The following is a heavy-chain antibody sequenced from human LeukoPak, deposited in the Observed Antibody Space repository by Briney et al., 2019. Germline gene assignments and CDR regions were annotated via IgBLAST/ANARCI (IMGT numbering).Heavy chain of an antibody. D-gene: IGHD4-17*01. CDR1: GYTFTSYG. CDR2: ISAYNGNT. CDR3: ARKPNDYGDYVLDY. J-gene: IGHJ4*02. V-gene: IGHV1-18*01. Sequence: AASVKVSCKASGYTFTSYGISWVRQAPGQGLEWMGWISAYNGNTNYAQKLQGRVTMTTDTSTSTAYMELRSLRSDDTAVYYCARKPNDYGDYVLDYWGQGTLVTVSS.